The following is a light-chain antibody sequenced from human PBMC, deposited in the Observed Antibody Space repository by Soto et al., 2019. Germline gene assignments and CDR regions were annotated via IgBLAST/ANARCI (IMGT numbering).Light chain of an antibody. J-gene: IGKJ2*01. CDR3: QQRDNRPYT. Sequence: EIVLTQSPATLSLSPGERATLSCRASQSVSTYVACYQQKPGQAPRLVLYHASNRATGIPARFSGSGSETDFTLTISSLDPEDFAVYYCQQRDNRPYTFGQGTRLEI. CDR2: HAS. V-gene: IGKV3-11*01. CDR1: QSVSTY.